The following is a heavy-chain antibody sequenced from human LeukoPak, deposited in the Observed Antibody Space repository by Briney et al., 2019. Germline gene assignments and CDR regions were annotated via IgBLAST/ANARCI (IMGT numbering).Heavy chain of an antibody. CDR2: ISAYNGNT. V-gene: IGHV1-18*01. J-gene: IGHJ5*02. Sequence: ASVKVSCKASGYIFTSYGISWVRQAPGQGLEWMGWISAYNGNTNYAQKLQGRVTMTTDTSTSTAYMELRSLRSDDTAVYYCARGWNAHSGWSWFDPWGQGTLVTVSS. CDR1: GYIFTSYG. D-gene: IGHD6-19*01. CDR3: ARGWNAHSGWSWFDP.